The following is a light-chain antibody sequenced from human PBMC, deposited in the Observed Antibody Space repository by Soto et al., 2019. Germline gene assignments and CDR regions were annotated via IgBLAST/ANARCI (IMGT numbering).Light chain of an antibody. CDR3: QQRRNWPPIT. CDR2: DAL. J-gene: IGKJ5*01. V-gene: IGKV3-11*01. Sequence: ETVLTQSPATLSLSPGETATLSCRASENVETYLAWYQQKPGQAPRLLIYDALNRATGIPARFSGSGSGTDFTLTISSLEPEDFAVYYCQQRRNWPPITFGQGTRLEIK. CDR1: ENVETY.